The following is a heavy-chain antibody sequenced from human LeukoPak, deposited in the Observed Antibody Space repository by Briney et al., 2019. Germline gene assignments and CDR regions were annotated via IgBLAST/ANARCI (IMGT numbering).Heavy chain of an antibody. CDR3: ARPPYSSAHPLLAFDI. Sequence: SETLSLTCTVSGGSISSSIYYWGWIRQPPGKGLEWIGSIYYSGSTFYNPSLKSRVTISVDTSKNQFSLKLSSVTAADTAVYYCARPPYSSAHPLLAFDIWGQGTMVTVSS. CDR1: GGSISSSIYY. CDR2: IYYSGST. V-gene: IGHV4-39*01. D-gene: IGHD3-22*01. J-gene: IGHJ3*02.